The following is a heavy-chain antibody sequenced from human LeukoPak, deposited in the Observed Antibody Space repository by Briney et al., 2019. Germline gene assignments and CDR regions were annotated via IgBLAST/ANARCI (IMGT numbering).Heavy chain of an antibody. V-gene: IGHV3-23*01. CDR3: AKDGMTTGYSRYYYYMDV. CDR1: GFTVSSNY. CDR2: ISGSGGST. Sequence: SGGSLRLSCAASGFTVSSNYMSWVRQAPGRGLEWVSAISGSGGSTYYADSVKGRFTISRDNSKNTLYLQMNSLRAEDTAVYYCAKDGMTTGYSRYYYYMDVWGKGTTVTVSS. J-gene: IGHJ6*03. D-gene: IGHD3-9*01.